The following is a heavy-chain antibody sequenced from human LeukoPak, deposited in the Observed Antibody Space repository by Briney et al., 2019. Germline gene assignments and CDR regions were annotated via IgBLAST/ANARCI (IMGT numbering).Heavy chain of an antibody. Sequence: ASVKVSCKTSGYTFTSYGITWVRQAPGQGLEWMGWISAYNGDTDYAQRLQGRVTMTEDRSTDTAYMELSSLRSEDTAVYYCATGGPWDLLKYWGQGTLVTVSS. CDR2: ISAYNGDT. CDR3: ATGGPWDLLKY. J-gene: IGHJ4*02. CDR1: GYTFTSYG. V-gene: IGHV1-18*01. D-gene: IGHD3-9*01.